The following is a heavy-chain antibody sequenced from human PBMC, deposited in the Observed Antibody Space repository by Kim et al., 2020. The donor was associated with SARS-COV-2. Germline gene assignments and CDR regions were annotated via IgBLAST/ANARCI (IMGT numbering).Heavy chain of an antibody. J-gene: IGHJ3*01. Sequence: YAASVKGRFTVSRDNSNDSLYLQLSSLGADDTAVYYCAREGEYDDYDVFDVWGQGTMVSVSS. D-gene: IGHD4-17*01. CDR3: AREGEYDDYDVFDV. V-gene: IGHV3-30*15.